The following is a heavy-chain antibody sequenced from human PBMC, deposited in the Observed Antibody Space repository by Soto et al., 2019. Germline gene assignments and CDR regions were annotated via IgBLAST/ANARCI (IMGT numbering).Heavy chain of an antibody. CDR2: ISYDGSDK. V-gene: IGHV3-30-3*01. CDR1: GFNFSRYA. Sequence: QVQLVESGGGVVQPGRSLRLSCVASGFNFSRYAIHWVRQAPGKGLEWVAVISYDGSDKYYADSVKGRFTISRDNSKNTLYLQMNSLRPDDTAVYYCARDYGDYEFLSYWGQGTLVTVSS. CDR3: ARDYGDYEFLSY. D-gene: IGHD4-17*01. J-gene: IGHJ4*02.